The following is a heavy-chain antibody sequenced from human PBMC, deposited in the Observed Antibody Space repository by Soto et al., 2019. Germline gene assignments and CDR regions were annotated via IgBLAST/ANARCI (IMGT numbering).Heavy chain of an antibody. J-gene: IGHJ4*02. Sequence: QVQLVESGGGVVQPGRSLRLSCAASGFTFSSYGMHWVRQAPGKGLEWGAVIWYDGSNKYYADSVKGRFTISRDNYKNTLYLQMNSLRAEDTAVYYCARDLVDILTGYYAPLAYWGQGTLVTVSS. D-gene: IGHD3-9*01. CDR2: IWYDGSNK. V-gene: IGHV3-33*01. CDR1: GFTFSSYG. CDR3: ARDLVDILTGYYAPLAY.